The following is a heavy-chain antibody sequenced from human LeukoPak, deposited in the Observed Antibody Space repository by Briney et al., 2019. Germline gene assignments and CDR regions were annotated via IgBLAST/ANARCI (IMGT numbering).Heavy chain of an antibody. J-gene: IGHJ4*02. V-gene: IGHV1-46*01. CDR2: INPSGGST. Sequence: ASVKVSCKASGYIFTSYYMHWVRQAPGQGLEWMGVINPSGGSTVSAQIFQGRVTMTRDTSMSTVYMELSSLKSEDTAVYYCARPRRYYGDYAFDYWGQGTLVTVSS. D-gene: IGHD4-17*01. CDR3: ARPRRYYGDYAFDY. CDR1: GYIFTSYY.